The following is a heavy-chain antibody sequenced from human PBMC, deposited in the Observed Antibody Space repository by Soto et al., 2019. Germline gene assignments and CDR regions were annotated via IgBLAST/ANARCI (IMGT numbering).Heavy chain of an antibody. V-gene: IGHV4-59*01. J-gene: IGHJ6*02. CDR3: ARGGATTWTTVTTYYYYGMDV. Sequence: SETLSLTCTVSGGSISSYYWSWIRQPPGKGLEWIGYIYYSGSTNYNPSLKSRVTISVDTSKNQFSLKLSSVTAADTAVYYCARGGATTWTTVTTYYYYGMDVWGQGTTVTVSS. D-gene: IGHD4-17*01. CDR1: GGSISSYY. CDR2: IYYSGST.